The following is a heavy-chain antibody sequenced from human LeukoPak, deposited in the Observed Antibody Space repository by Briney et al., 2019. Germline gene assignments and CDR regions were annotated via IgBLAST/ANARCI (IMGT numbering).Heavy chain of an antibody. J-gene: IGHJ4*02. Sequence: ASVKVSCKASGYTFASYYIHWVRQAPGQGLEWMGWINPNSGGTNYAQKFQGRVTMTRDTSISTAYMELSRLRSDDTAVYYCARATSIAARPLDYWGQGTLVTVSS. V-gene: IGHV1-2*02. CDR1: GYTFASYY. CDR2: INPNSGGT. D-gene: IGHD6-6*01. CDR3: ARATSIAARPLDY.